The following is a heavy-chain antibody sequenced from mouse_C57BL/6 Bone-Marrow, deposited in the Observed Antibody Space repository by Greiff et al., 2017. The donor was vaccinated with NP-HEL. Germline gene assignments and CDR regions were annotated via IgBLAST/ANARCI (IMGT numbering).Heavy chain of an antibody. CDR1: GFTFSSYG. V-gene: IGHV5-6*01. CDR3: ARVLDY. CDR2: ISSGGSYT. J-gene: IGHJ4*01. Sequence: DVQLVESGGDLVKPGGSLKLSCAASGFTFSSYGMSWVRQTPDKRLEWVATISSGGSYTYYLDSVKGRFTISRDNAKNTLYLQMSSLKSEDTAMYYCARVLDYWGQGTSVTVSS.